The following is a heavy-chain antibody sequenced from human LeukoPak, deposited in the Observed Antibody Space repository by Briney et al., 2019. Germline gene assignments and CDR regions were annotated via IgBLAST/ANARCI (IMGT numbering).Heavy chain of an antibody. V-gene: IGHV1-18*01. J-gene: IGHJ4*02. CDR2: ISAYNGNT. CDR3: ARGRDGYNPTADY. CDR1: GYTFTNYG. D-gene: IGHD5-24*01. Sequence: ASVKVSCKASGYTFTNYGISWVRQAPGQALEWMGWISAYNGNTNYAQKLQGRVTMTTDTSASTAYVELRSLRSDDTAVYFCARGRDGYNPTADYWGQGTLVTVSS.